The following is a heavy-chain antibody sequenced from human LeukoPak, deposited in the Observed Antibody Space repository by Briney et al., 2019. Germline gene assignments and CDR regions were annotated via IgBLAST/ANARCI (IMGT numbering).Heavy chain of an antibody. J-gene: IGHJ4*02. Sequence: APVKVSCKVSGYTLTELSMHWVRQAPGKGLEWMGGFDPEDGETIYAQKFQGRVTMTEDTSTDTAYMELSSLRSEDTAVYYCATKGDMSTGYSSSWYTYWGQGTLVTVSS. CDR1: GYTLTELS. D-gene: IGHD6-13*01. V-gene: IGHV1-24*01. CDR2: FDPEDGET. CDR3: ATKGDMSTGYSSSWYTY.